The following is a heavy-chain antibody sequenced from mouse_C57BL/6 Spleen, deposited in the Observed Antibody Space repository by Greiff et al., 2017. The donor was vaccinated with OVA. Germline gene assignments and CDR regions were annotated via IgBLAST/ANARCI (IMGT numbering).Heavy chain of an antibody. V-gene: IGHV14-4*01. CDR2: IDPENGDT. CDR1: GFNIKDDY. D-gene: IGHD2-1*01. Sequence: EVKLQQSGAELVRPGASVKLSCTASGFNIKDDYMHWVKQRPEQGLEWIGWIDPENGDTEYASKFQGKATITADTSSNTAYLQLSSLTSEDTDVYYCTTSGNGGDYAMDYWGQGTSVTVSS. CDR3: TTSGNGGDYAMDY. J-gene: IGHJ4*01.